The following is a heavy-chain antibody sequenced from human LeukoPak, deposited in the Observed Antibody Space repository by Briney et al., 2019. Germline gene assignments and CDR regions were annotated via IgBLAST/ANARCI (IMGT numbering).Heavy chain of an antibody. CDR1: GFTFSSYA. V-gene: IGHV3-30*09. D-gene: IGHD6-25*01. CDR3: VRGPHIAATSY. Sequence: GGSLRLSCAASGFTFSSYAMHWVRQAPGKGLEWVAVISYDGSNKYYADSVKGRFAISRDNAKKSLYLQINTLRAEDTAVYYCVRGPHIAATSYWGQGTLVTVSS. J-gene: IGHJ4*02. CDR2: ISYDGSNK.